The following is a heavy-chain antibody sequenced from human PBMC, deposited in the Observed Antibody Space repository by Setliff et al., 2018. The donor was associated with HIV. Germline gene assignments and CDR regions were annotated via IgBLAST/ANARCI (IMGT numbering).Heavy chain of an antibody. J-gene: IGHJ4*02. CDR2: INAGNGNT. Sequence: ASVKVSCKASGYTFTSYCMHWVRQAPGQRLEWMVGINAGNGNTRYSQKFQGRVTMSRDTSASRAYMELSSLRSEDTAVYYCARDEYAFDFWGQGTLVTVSS. CDR3: ARDEYAFDF. D-gene: IGHD2-2*01. CDR1: GYTFTSYC. V-gene: IGHV1-3*01.